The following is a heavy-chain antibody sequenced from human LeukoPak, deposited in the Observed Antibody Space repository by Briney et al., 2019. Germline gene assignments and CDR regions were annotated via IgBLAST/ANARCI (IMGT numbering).Heavy chain of an antibody. J-gene: IGHJ4*02. Sequence: GGSLRLSCAASGFTFGSYAMSWVRQAPGKGLEWVSVISSTGGSTNYGDSVKGRFTISRDYSENTVLLQMSRLRAEDTAVYCAKSLWSGELIPPYDYWGKGTLVTVSS. CDR3: AKSLWSGELIPPYDY. CDR2: ISSTGGST. CDR1: GFTFGSYA. D-gene: IGHD3-10*01. V-gene: IGHV3-23*01.